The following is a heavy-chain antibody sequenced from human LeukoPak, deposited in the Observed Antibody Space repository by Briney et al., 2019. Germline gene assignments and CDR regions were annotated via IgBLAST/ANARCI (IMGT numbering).Heavy chain of an antibody. CDR2: INKDGSVA. D-gene: IGHD6-6*01. V-gene: IGHV3-7*01. J-gene: IGHJ4*02. Sequence: GGSLRLSCVGSGFMFSNYWMSWVRQAPGKGLEWVANINKDGSVAYSADSLKGRFTVSRDNAKNTLYLQVNNLRAEDTAVYYCARGPNSNWSGLDFWGQGTLLTVSS. CDR1: GFMFSNYW. CDR3: ARGPNSNWSGLDF.